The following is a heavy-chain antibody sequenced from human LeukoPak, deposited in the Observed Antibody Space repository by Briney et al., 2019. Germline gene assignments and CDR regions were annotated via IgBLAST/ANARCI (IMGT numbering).Heavy chain of an antibody. CDR3: ARVTVAAGSPFDY. V-gene: IGHV3-23*01. J-gene: IGHJ4*02. CDR1: GFTFSSCA. CDR2: ITGSGGST. Sequence: QAGGSLRLSCAASGFTFSSCAMNWVRQAPGKGLEWVSAITGSGGSTYYADSVKGRFTISRDNAKNSLYLQMNSLRAEDTAVYYCARVTVAAGSPFDYWGQGTLVTVSS. D-gene: IGHD6-13*01.